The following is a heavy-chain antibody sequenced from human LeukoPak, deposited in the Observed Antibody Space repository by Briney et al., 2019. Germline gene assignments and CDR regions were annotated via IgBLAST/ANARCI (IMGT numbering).Heavy chain of an antibody. D-gene: IGHD1-26*01. J-gene: IGHJ4*02. Sequence: SETLSLTCAVYGGSFSGYYWSWIRQPPGKGLEWIGYIYYSGSTNYNPSLKSRITISVDTSKNQFSLKLSSVTAADTAVYYCARGPKSGSYLGYWGQGTLVTVSS. CDR1: GGSFSGYY. CDR2: IYYSGST. V-gene: IGHV4-59*01. CDR3: ARGPKSGSYLGY.